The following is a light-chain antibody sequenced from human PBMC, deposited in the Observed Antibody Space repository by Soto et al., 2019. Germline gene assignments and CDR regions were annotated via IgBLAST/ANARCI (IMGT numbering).Light chain of an antibody. V-gene: IGKV3-15*01. Sequence: EIVTTQSPATLSVSPGERATLSCRASQSVSNNLAWYQQRPGQAPRLLIYGASTRATGVPARFSGSGSGTEFTLTISNLQPDDFATYYCQQYENYWTFGQGTKVDIK. CDR1: QSVSNN. J-gene: IGKJ1*01. CDR3: QQYENYWT. CDR2: GAS.